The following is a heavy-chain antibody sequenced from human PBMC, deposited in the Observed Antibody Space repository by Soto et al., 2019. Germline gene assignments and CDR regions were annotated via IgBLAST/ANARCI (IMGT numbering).Heavy chain of an antibody. V-gene: IGHV4-61*01. J-gene: IGHJ4*02. CDR3: ASQYYYDSSGSQTFDY. CDR1: GGSVSSGSYY. Sequence: SETLSLTCTVSGGSVSSGSYYWSWIRQPPGKGLECIGYIYYSGSTNYNPSLKSRVTISVDTSKNQFSLKLSSVTAADTAVYYCASQYYYDSSGSQTFDYWGQGTQVTVSS. CDR2: IYYSGST. D-gene: IGHD3-22*01.